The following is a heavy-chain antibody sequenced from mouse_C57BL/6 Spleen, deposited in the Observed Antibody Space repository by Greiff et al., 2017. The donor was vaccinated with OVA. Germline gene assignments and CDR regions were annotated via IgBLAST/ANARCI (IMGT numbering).Heavy chain of an antibody. CDR3: ARAGYGSSYWYFDV. D-gene: IGHD1-1*01. Sequence: VQLQQPGAELVKPGASVKLSCKASGYPFTSYWMHWVKQRPGQGLEWIGMIHPNSGSTNYNEKFKSKATLTVDKSSSTAYMQLSSLTSEDSAVYYCARAGYGSSYWYFDVWGTGTTVTVSS. J-gene: IGHJ1*03. CDR2: IHPNSGST. V-gene: IGHV1-64*01. CDR1: GYPFTSYW.